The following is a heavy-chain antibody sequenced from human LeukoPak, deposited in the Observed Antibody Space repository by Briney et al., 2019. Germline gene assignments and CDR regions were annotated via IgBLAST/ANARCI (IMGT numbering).Heavy chain of an antibody. CDR2: IYYSGRT. V-gene: IGHV4-31*03. D-gene: IGHD2-15*01. J-gene: IGHJ5*02. CDR3: ARYCSGGSCYRNWFDP. Sequence: SETLSLTCTVSGGSISSGGYYWSWIRQHPGKGLEWIGYIYYSGRTYYNPSLKSRVTISVDTSKNQFSLKLSSVTAADTAVYYCARYCSGGSCYRNWFDPWGQGTLVTVSS. CDR1: GGSISSGGYY.